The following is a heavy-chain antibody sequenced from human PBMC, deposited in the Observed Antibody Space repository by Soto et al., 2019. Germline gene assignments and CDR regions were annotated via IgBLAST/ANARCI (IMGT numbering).Heavy chain of an antibody. J-gene: IGHJ6*02. CDR1: GFTFGDYA. Sequence: GGSLRLSCPASGFTFGDYAMSWFRQAPGEGLEWVGFIRSKAYGGTTEYAASVKGRFTISRDDSESIAYLQMNSLKTEDTAVYYCTRDEPVVVPAARYYYYGMDVWGQGTTVTVSS. CDR3: TRDEPVVVPAARYYYYGMDV. CDR2: IRSKAYGGTT. D-gene: IGHD2-2*01. V-gene: IGHV3-49*03.